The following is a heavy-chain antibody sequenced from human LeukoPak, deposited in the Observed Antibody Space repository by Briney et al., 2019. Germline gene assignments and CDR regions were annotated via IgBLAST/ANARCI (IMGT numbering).Heavy chain of an antibody. CDR2: IYSGGST. J-gene: IGHJ6*03. CDR3: ARGLPGGYYYYMDV. CDR1: GFTVSSNY. V-gene: IGHV3-53*01. D-gene: IGHD2-21*02. Sequence: QSGGSLRLSCAASGFTVSSNYMSWVRQAPGKGLEWVSVIYSGGSTYYADSVKGRFTISRDSSKNTLYLQMNSLRAEDTAVYYCARGLPGGYYYYMDVWGKGTTVTVSS.